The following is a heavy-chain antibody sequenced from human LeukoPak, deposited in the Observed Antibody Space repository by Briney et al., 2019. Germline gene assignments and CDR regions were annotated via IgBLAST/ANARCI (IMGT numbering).Heavy chain of an antibody. Sequence: GGSLRLSCAASGFTFSSYSMNWVRQAPGKGLEWVSSISSSSSYIYYADSVKGRFTISRDNAKNTLYLQMNSLRAEDTAVFYCVRDRFYAMDVWGQGTTVTVSS. CDR2: ISSSSSYI. V-gene: IGHV3-21*01. J-gene: IGHJ6*02. CDR1: GFTFSSYS. CDR3: VRDRFYAMDV.